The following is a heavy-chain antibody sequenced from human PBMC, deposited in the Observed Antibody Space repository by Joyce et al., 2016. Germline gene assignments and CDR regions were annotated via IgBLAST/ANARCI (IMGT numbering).Heavy chain of an antibody. CDR2: IYHNEST. Sequence: QLQLQESGSGLVKPSQTLSLTCAVSGASVSSGGYSWSWIRQPPGKGLDWIGYIYHNESTDYNPSLKSRVTISVDRSKNQFSLKLASVTAADTAVYYCASGFNFKGRSFFDYWGQGALVTVSS. J-gene: IGHJ4*02. D-gene: IGHD3-10*01. CDR3: ASGFNFKGRSFFDY. CDR1: GASVSSGGYS. V-gene: IGHV4-30-2*01.